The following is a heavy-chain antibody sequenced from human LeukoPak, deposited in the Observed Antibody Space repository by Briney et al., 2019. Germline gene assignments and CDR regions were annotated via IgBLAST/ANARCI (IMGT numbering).Heavy chain of an antibody. CDR3: AALWSFDY. V-gene: IGHV3-66*01. Sequence: GGSLRLSCAASGFTVSNKHMSWVRQAPGKGLEWVSVIYSGGSTYYADSVKVRFTISRDNSKNTVYLLMNSLRAEDTAVYYCAALWSFDYWGQGTLVSVSS. D-gene: IGHD2-21*01. CDR1: GFTVSNKH. J-gene: IGHJ4*02. CDR2: IYSGGST.